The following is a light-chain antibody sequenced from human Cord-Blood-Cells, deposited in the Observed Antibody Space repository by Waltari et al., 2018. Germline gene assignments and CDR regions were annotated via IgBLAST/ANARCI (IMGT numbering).Light chain of an antibody. Sequence: QSALTQPASVSGSPGQSITISCTGTSSDVGGYNYVSCDQQHPGKAPKLMIYDVSKRPSGVSNRFSGSKSGHTASLTISGLQAEDEADYYCSSYTSSSTWVFGGGTKLTVL. CDR3: SSYTSSSTWV. J-gene: IGLJ3*02. CDR1: SSDVGGYNY. V-gene: IGLV2-14*01. CDR2: DVS.